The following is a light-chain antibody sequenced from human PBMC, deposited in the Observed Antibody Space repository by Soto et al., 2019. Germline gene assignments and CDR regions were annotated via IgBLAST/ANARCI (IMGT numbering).Light chain of an antibody. Sequence: QSALTQPASVSGSPGQSITISCTGTSSDVGGYNYVSWYQQHPGKATKLMIYDFNTRPSGVSNRFSGSKSGNTASLPSSGLQAEDEADYYCSSYTSSISFGGGTKLTVL. CDR1: SSDVGGYNY. V-gene: IGLV2-14*01. CDR3: SSYTSSIS. J-gene: IGLJ2*01. CDR2: DFN.